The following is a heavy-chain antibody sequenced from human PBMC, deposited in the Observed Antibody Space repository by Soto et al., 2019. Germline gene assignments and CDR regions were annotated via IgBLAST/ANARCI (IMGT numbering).Heavy chain of an antibody. Sequence: ASVKVSCKASGYTFTSYYMHWVRQAPGQGLEWMGIINPSGGSTSYAQKFQGRVTMTRDTSTSTVYMELSSLRSEDTAVYYCARATYYDFWSGLSCYWGKGTLVRVSS. CDR1: GYTFTSYY. CDR2: INPSGGST. V-gene: IGHV1-46*01. CDR3: ARATYYDFWSGLSCY. J-gene: IGHJ4*02. D-gene: IGHD3-3*01.